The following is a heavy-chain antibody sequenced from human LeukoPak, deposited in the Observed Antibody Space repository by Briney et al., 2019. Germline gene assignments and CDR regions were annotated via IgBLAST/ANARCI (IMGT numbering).Heavy chain of an antibody. Sequence: PGGSLRLSCAASGFMFSDEYMSWIRQAPGKGLEWVSSISSSSSYIYYADSVKGRFTISRDNAKNSLYLQMNSLRAEDTAVYYCARVWMGVATIAGPGDYWGQGTLVTVSS. J-gene: IGHJ4*02. D-gene: IGHD5-12*01. V-gene: IGHV3-11*06. CDR1: GFMFSDEY. CDR2: ISSSSSYI. CDR3: ARVWMGVATIAGPGDY.